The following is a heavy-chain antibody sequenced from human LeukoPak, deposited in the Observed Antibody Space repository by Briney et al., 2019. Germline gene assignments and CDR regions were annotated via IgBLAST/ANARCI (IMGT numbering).Heavy chain of an antibody. D-gene: IGHD1-26*01. CDR1: GFTFDDYA. J-gene: IGHJ4*02. V-gene: IGHV3-9*01. CDR3: TTDGVGIEGATFDY. Sequence: GGSLRLSRAVSGFTFDDYAMHWVRQVPGKGLEWVAGISWNSDTRGYVDSVKGRFTISRDDSKNTLYLQMNSLKTEDTAVYYCTTDGVGIEGATFDYWGQGILVTVSS. CDR2: ISWNSDTR.